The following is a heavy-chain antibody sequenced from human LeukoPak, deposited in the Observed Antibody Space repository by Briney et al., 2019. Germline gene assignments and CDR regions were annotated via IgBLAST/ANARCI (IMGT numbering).Heavy chain of an antibody. D-gene: IGHD3-10*01. CDR1: GFTFSKYW. CDR2: IDKDGSEK. J-gene: IGHJ4*02. Sequence: GGSLRLSCTVSGFTFSKYWMRWVRQAPGKGLEWVASIDKDGSEKQYVDSVKGRFTISRDNAKNSVYLQMNSLGAEDTAVYYCATYTQYFGAPGTEYWGQRALVAASP. V-gene: IGHV3-7*01. CDR3: ATYTQYFGAPGTEY.